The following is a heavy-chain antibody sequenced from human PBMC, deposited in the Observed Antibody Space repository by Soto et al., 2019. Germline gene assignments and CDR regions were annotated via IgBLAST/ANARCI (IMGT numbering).Heavy chain of an antibody. CDR2: ISYDGSNK. CDR1: GFTFSSYA. D-gene: IGHD4-17*01. J-gene: IGHJ6*02. Sequence: GGSLRLSCAASGFTFSSYAMHWVRQAPGKGQEWVAVISYDGSNKYYADTVKGRFTISRDNSKNTLYLQMNSLRAEDTAVYYCSRDSVEYGYYYYGMDVLGQGTTVTVSS. CDR3: SRDSVEYGYYYYGMDV. V-gene: IGHV3-30-3*01.